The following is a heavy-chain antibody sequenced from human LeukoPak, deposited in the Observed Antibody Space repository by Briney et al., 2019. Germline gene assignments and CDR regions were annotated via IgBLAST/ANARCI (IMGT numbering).Heavy chain of an antibody. J-gene: IGHJ4*02. Sequence: SETLSLTCTVSGGSISSGSYYWSWIRQPAGKGLEWIGRIYTSGSTNYNPSLKSRVTISVDTSKNQFSLKLSSVTAADTAVYYCARPEYPSPPDYWGQGTLVTVSS. CDR1: GGSISSGSYY. V-gene: IGHV4-61*02. D-gene: IGHD2/OR15-2a*01. CDR2: IYTSGST. CDR3: ARPEYPSPPDY.